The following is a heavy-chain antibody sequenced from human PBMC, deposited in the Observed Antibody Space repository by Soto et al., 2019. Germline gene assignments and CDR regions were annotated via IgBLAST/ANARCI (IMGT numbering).Heavy chain of an antibody. J-gene: IGHJ6*03. Sequence: QVQLVQSGAEVKKPGASVKVSCKASGYTFTSYAMHWVRQAPGQRLEWMGWINAGNGNTKYSQKFQGRVTITRDTSASTAYMELSSLRSEDTAVYYCARAKRYYGSGSYHYYYYYMDVWGKGTTVTVSS. CDR2: INAGNGNT. V-gene: IGHV1-3*01. CDR1: GYTFTSYA. D-gene: IGHD3-10*01. CDR3: ARAKRYYGSGSYHYYYYYMDV.